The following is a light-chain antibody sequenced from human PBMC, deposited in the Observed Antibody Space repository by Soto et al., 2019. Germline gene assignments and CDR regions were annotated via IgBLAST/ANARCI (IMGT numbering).Light chain of an antibody. CDR3: QQYGSSRFT. J-gene: IGKJ3*01. Sequence: EIVLTQSPGTLSLSPGESATLSCRDSQSVSSSYLAWYQQKPGQAPRLLIYGASSRATGIPDRFSGSGSGTDFTLTISRLEPEDFAVYYCQQYGSSRFTFGPGTKVDIK. V-gene: IGKV3-20*01. CDR1: QSVSSSY. CDR2: GAS.